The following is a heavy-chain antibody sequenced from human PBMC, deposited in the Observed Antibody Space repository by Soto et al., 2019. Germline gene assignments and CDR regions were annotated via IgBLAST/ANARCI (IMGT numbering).Heavy chain of an antibody. J-gene: IGHJ4*02. V-gene: IGHV3-53*01. Sequence: GGSLRLSCAASGFTVSINYMSWVRQAPGKGLEWVSVIYSGGSTYYADSVKGRFTISRDNSKNTLYLQMNSLRAEDTAVYYCARGLGRSYYDSSGYFHLDYWGQGTLVTVSS. CDR1: GFTVSINY. CDR2: IYSGGST. D-gene: IGHD3-22*01. CDR3: ARGLGRSYYDSSGYFHLDY.